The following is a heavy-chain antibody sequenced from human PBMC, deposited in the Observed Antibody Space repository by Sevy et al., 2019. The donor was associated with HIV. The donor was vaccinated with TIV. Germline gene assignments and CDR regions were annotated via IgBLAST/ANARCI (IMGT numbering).Heavy chain of an antibody. Sequence: ASVKVSCKASGYTFTGYYMHWVRQAPGQGLEWMGWINPNSGGTNYAQTFQGRVTMTRDTSISTAYMELSRLRSDDTAVYYCARESITIRGNWFDPWGQGTLVTVS. V-gene: IGHV1-2*02. CDR2: INPNSGGT. CDR3: ARESITIRGNWFDP. CDR1: GYTFTGYY. J-gene: IGHJ5*02. D-gene: IGHD3-3*01.